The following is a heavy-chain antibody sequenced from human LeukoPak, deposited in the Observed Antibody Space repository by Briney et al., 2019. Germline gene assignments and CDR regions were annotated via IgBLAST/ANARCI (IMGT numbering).Heavy chain of an antibody. CDR3: ARVNGYYYYYMDV. CDR2: IKQDGSEK. J-gene: IGHJ6*03. V-gene: IGHV3-7*01. CDR1: GFTFSSYW. Sequence: PGGSLRLSCAASGFTFSSYWMSWVRQAPRKGLEWVANIKQDGSEKYYVDSVKGRFTISRDNAKNSLYLQMNSLRAEDTAVYYCARVNGYYYYYMDVWGKGTTATVSS.